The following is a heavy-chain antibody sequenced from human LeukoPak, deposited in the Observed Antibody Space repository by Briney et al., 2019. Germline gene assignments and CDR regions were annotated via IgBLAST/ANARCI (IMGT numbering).Heavy chain of an antibody. V-gene: IGHV4-30-2*06. J-gene: IGHJ4*02. Sequence: SETLSLTCTVSGDSISRGGYYWNWIRQSPGKGLEWIGNIFHSGTTYYNPSLKSRVTMSVDRSRNQFSLKLSSVTAADTAVYYCARRRYTSGYLDYWGQGTLVTVSS. CDR1: GDSISRGGYY. CDR2: IFHSGTT. CDR3: ARRRYTSGYLDY. D-gene: IGHD3-22*01.